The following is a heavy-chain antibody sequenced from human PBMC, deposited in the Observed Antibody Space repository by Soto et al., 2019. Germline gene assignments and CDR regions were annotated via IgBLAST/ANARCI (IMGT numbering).Heavy chain of an antibody. CDR3: ARDLYYDSSGYYFDY. CDR1: GGNIRGGDCY. J-gene: IGHJ4*02. CDR2: IYYSGST. Sequence: AISHPYTVSGGNIRGGDCYWSWISKPPGKGLEWIGDIYYSGSTYYNPSLKSRVTISVDTSKNQFSLKLSSVTAADTAVYYCARDLYYDSSGYYFDYWGQGTLVTVSS. D-gene: IGHD3-22*01. V-gene: IGHV4-30-4*01.